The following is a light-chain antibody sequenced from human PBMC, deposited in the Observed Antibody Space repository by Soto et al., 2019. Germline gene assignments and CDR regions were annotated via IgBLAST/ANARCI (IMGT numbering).Light chain of an antibody. V-gene: IGKV3-20*01. CDR2: GAS. J-gene: IGKJ1*01. CDR3: QQYNNWPPWT. Sequence: DIVLTLSPCALSLSPEVRATLSCRARQSISSGYLAWYQHKPGQAPRLLIYGASSRTTGIPDRFSGSGSGTDFTLTINRLEPEDFAVYYCQQYNNWPPWTVGQGTKVDIK. CDR1: QSISSGY.